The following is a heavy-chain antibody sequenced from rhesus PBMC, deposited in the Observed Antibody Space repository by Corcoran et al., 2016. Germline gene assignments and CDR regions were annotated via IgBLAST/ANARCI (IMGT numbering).Heavy chain of an antibody. CDR3: ARESGSGYFDY. D-gene: IGHD2-33*01. V-gene: IGHV3-72*01. CDR2: IGPGGDT. CDR1: GFNFSSYA. J-gene: IGHJ4*01. Sequence: EVQLVESGGGLVQPGGSLRLSCAASGFNFSSYAMQWVHQAPGKCLEWVSAIGPGGDTYYADAVKGQFTISRDNAKNSLYLQMGSLRAEDTALYYCARESGSGYFDYWCQGVLVTVSS.